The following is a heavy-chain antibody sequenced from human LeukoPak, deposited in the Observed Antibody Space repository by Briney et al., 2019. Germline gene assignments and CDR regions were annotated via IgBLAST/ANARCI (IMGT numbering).Heavy chain of an antibody. D-gene: IGHD3-3*01. CDR2: INPNSGDT. J-gene: IGHJ1*01. CDR3: AREGDFWSGYPHAVDFDH. V-gene: IGHV1-2*06. Sequence: ASVKVSFKASGYTFTDYYINWVRQAPGQGLEWMGRINPNSGDTNYSQKFQGGDTMTRDTAISTAYMEVGRLGCDDAPVFDCAREGDFWSGYPHAVDFDHWGQGTLVTVSS. CDR1: GYTFTDYY.